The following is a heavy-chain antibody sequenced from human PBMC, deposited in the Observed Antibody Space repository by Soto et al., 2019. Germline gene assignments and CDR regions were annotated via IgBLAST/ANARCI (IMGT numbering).Heavy chain of an antibody. Sequence: GGFLRLSCAASGFTFSSYAMHWVRQAPGKRLEWVAGISYDGSNKYYADSVKGRFTISRDNSKNTLYLQMNSLRAEDTVVYYCARDLHVFLEWSPNYYGMEVWAQGTTVTVSS. CDR1: GFTFSSYA. D-gene: IGHD3-3*01. V-gene: IGHV3-30-3*01. CDR3: ARDLHVFLEWSPNYYGMEV. CDR2: ISYDGSNK. J-gene: IGHJ6*02.